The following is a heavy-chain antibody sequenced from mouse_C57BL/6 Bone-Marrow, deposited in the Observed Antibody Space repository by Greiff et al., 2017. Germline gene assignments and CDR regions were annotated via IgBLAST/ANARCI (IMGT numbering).Heavy chain of an antibody. Sequence: QVQLQQSGAELARPGASVKLSCKASGYTFTSYGISWVKQRTGQGLEWIGEIYPRSGNTYYNEKFKGKATLTADKSSSTAYMELRSLTSEDSAVYFGAREGWLLPAWFAYWGQGTLVTVSA. CDR3: AREGWLLPAWFAY. CDR2: IYPRSGNT. J-gene: IGHJ3*01. D-gene: IGHD2-3*01. V-gene: IGHV1-81*01. CDR1: GYTFTSYG.